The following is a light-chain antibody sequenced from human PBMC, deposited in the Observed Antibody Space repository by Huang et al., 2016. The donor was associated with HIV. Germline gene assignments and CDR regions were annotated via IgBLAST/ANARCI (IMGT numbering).Light chain of an antibody. Sequence: EVVMTQSPLSLPVTLGPPASISCRSSQSLDHRDGSTYLHWFQQRLGQSPRRLFFRVSNGDSGVPDRFTASGSGTDFTLKIRRVEAEDAAIYYCMQGTHWPWTFGQGTKVEI. J-gene: IGKJ1*01. CDR3: MQGTHWPWT. CDR1: QSLDHRDGSTY. V-gene: IGKV2-30*02. CDR2: RVS.